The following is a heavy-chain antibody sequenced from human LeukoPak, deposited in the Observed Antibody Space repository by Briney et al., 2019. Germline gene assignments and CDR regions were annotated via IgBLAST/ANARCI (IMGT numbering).Heavy chain of an antibody. CDR2: ISGSDGST. V-gene: IGHV3-23*01. Sequence: GGSLRLSCAGAGFTFTKYAMSWVRQAPGKGLEWVSTISGSDGSTYYADSVKGRFTISRDNSKNTLYLQMNSLRVEDTAIYYCAKGRGYCTGGSCYSDYWGQGTLVTVSS. CDR3: AKGRGYCTGGSCYSDY. J-gene: IGHJ4*02. D-gene: IGHD2-15*01. CDR1: GFTFTKYA.